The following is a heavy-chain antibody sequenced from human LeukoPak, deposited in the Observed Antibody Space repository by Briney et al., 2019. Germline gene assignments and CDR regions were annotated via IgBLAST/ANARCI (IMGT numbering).Heavy chain of an antibody. CDR1: GFTFSSYG. CDR2: IRYDGSNK. D-gene: IGHD4-17*01. J-gene: IGHJ3*02. V-gene: IGHV3-30*02. Sequence: PGGSLRLPCAASGFTFSSYGMHWVRQAPGKGLEWVAFIRYDGSNKYYADSVKGRFTISRDNSKNTLYLQMNSLRAEDTAVYYCAKDTRDYGDYHYAFDIWGQGTMVTVSS. CDR3: AKDTRDYGDYHYAFDI.